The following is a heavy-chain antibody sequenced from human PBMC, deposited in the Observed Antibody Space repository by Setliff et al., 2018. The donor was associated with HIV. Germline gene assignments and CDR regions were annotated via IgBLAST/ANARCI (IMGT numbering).Heavy chain of an antibody. CDR3: AREGYYDSSGYSAFDY. CDR1: GGSINSYY. Sequence: SETLSLTCTVSGGSINSYYWSWIRQPPGKGLEWIGYIYYDGSTNFNPATNYNPSLKSRVTISLDTSKNHFSLRLSSVTAADTAVYYCAREGYYDSSGYSAFDYWGQGTLVTVSS. V-gene: IGHV4-59*01. CDR2: IYYDGSTNFNPAT. J-gene: IGHJ4*02. D-gene: IGHD3-22*01.